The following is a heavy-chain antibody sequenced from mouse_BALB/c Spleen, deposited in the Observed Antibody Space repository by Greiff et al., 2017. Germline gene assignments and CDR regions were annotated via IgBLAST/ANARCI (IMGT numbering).Heavy chain of an antibody. CDR2: IWAGGST. CDR3: ARDRKYGTDY. V-gene: IGHV2-9*02. J-gene: IGHJ2*01. Sequence: VKLVESGPGLVAPSQSLSITCTVSGFSLTSYGVHWVRQPPGKGLEWLGVIWAGGSTNYNSALMSRLSISKDNSKSQVFLKMNSLQTDDTAMYYCARDRKYGTDYWGQGTTLTVSS. CDR1: GFSLTSYG. D-gene: IGHD2-10*02.